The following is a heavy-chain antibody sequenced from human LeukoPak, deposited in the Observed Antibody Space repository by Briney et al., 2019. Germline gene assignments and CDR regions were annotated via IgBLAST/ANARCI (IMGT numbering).Heavy chain of an antibody. D-gene: IGHD3-10*01. CDR2: ITTSGGST. J-gene: IGHJ4*02. Sequence: GGSLRLSCAASGFTFSSYAMSWVRQAPGKGLQWVSSITTSGGSTYYADSVKGRFTIPRDNSKNTLYLQMNSLRAEDTAVYYCAKGAALGIDYWGQGTLVTVSS. CDR3: AKGAALGIDY. V-gene: IGHV3-23*01. CDR1: GFTFSSYA.